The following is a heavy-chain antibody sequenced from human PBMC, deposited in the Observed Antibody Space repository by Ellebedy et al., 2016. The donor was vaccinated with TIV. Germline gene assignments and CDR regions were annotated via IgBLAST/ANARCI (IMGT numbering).Heavy chain of an antibody. J-gene: IGHJ3*02. Sequence: ASVKVSXKASGHIFTTYGIHWVRQAPGQRPEWMGWINTGNGNTKYSQKFQGRITITRDTSATTAYMELSGLMSEDTAVYYCARDQVTGDAFDIWGQGTMVTVSS. D-gene: IGHD1-14*01. V-gene: IGHV1-3*04. CDR2: INTGNGNT. CDR1: GHIFTTYG. CDR3: ARDQVTGDAFDI.